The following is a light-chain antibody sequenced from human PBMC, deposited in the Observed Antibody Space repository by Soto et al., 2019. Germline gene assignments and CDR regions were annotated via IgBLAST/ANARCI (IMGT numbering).Light chain of an antibody. V-gene: IGKV3-20*01. CDR1: QIVSGIY. Sequence: EIVLTQSPGTLSLSPGERATLSCRASQIVSGIYLAWYQQKPGQAPRHLIYGASSRATGIPDRFSGSGSGTDFTLTISRLEPADFAVYYCQQYGSSQYTFGQGTKVDIK. CDR2: GAS. CDR3: QQYGSSQYT. J-gene: IGKJ2*01.